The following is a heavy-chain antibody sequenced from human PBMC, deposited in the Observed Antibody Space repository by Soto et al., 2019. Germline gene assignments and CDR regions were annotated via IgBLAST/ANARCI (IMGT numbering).Heavy chain of an antibody. J-gene: IGHJ1*01. CDR3: ARGDSSGYYFFQH. CDR1: GFTFSSYA. D-gene: IGHD3-22*01. Sequence: GGSLRLSCAASGFTFSSYAMHWVRQAPGKGLEWVAVISYDGSNKYYADSVKGRFTISRDNSKNTLYLQMNSLRAEDTAVYYCARGDSSGYYFFQHWGQGTLVTVS. CDR2: ISYDGSNK. V-gene: IGHV3-30-3*01.